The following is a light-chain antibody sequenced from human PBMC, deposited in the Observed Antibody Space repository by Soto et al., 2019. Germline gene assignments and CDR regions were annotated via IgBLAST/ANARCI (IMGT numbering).Light chain of an antibody. CDR2: GAS. CDR1: QSVSSSY. CDR3: QQYGSSHT. Sequence: EIVFTQSPGTLSLSPGERATLSCRASQSVSSSYLAWYQQKPGQAPRLLIYGASSRATGIPDRFSGSGSGTDFTLTISRLEPEDFAVYYCQQYGSSHTFGQGTKVDIK. J-gene: IGKJ1*01. V-gene: IGKV3-20*01.